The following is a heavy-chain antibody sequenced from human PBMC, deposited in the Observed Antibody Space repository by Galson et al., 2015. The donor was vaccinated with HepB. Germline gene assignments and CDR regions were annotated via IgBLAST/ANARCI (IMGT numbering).Heavy chain of an antibody. CDR2: IYYTGNT. CDR3: AKAVAGHTFQYDY. J-gene: IGHJ4*02. Sequence: SETLSLTCTVSGGSISSSNYHWGWIRQPPGKGLEWIGSIYYTGNTYYNRSLKSRVTMSTDTSKNQFSLRLSSVTAADTAVYYCAKAVAGHTFQYDYWGQGTQVTVSS. V-gene: IGHV4-39*01. D-gene: IGHD6-19*01. CDR1: GGSISSSNYH.